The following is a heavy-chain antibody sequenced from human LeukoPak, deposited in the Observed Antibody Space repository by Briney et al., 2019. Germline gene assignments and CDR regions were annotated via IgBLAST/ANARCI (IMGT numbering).Heavy chain of an antibody. Sequence: ASVTVSFKASGGTFINYGINWVRQAPGQGVEGMGGIIPIFGTANYAQKCQGRVTITAAESTLTAYMDLSSLRSEDTAVYYCARGPYSGYDNDYFDYWCQGTLVTVSS. D-gene: IGHD5-12*01. J-gene: IGHJ4*02. V-gene: IGHV1-69*01. CDR2: IIPIFGTA. CDR1: GGTFINYG. CDR3: ARGPYSGYDNDYFDY.